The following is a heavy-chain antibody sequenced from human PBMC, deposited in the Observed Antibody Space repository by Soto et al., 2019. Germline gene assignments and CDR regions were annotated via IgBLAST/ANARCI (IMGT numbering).Heavy chain of an antibody. V-gene: IGHV3-23*01. J-gene: IGHJ5*02. CDR3: EKDNSLHWLDP. D-gene: IGHD2-15*01. CDR1: GFTFSSYA. Sequence: PGGSLRLSCATSGFTFSSYAMTWVRQAPGKGLEWVSTFNGNGGLTYYADSVKGRFTISRDNSKNTLYLQMDSLRGEDTAIYYCEKDNSLHWLDPWGQGTMVTVYS. CDR2: FNGNGGLT.